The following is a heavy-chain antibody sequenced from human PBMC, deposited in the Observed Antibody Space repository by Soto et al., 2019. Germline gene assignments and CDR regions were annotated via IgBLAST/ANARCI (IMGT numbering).Heavy chain of an antibody. V-gene: IGHV1-46*01. Sequence: ASVKVSCKASRYTFTNFYIHWLRQAPGQGLEWMGIINPSGGSTTYPQKFQGRVTMTRNTSITTAYIEVTSLKSEDTAVYFCARGAYNDYSHWFDPWGQGTLVTVSS. J-gene: IGHJ5*02. CDR2: INPSGGST. CDR3: ARGAYNDYSHWFDP. D-gene: IGHD4-4*01. CDR1: RYTFTNFY.